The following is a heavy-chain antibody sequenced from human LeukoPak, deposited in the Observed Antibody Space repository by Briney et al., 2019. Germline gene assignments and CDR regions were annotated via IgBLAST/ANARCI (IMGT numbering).Heavy chain of an antibody. CDR2: ISWNSGSI. J-gene: IGHJ5*02. CDR1: GFTFDDYA. CDR3: AKDAYGLAAAGTRFDP. Sequence: PGGSLRLSCAASGFTFDDYAMHWVRQAPGKGLEWVSGISWNSGSIGYADSVKGRFTISRDNAKNPLYLQMNSLRAEDTALYYCAKDAYGLAAAGTRFDPWGQGTLVTVSS. V-gene: IGHV3-9*01. D-gene: IGHD6-13*01.